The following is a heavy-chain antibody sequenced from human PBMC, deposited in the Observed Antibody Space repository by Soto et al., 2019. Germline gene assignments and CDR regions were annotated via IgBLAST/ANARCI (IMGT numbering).Heavy chain of an antibody. V-gene: IGHV4-59*08. Sequence: SETLSLTCTVSGGSISSYYWSWIRQPPGKGLEWIGYIYYSGSTNYNPSLKSRVTISVDTSKNQFSLKLSSVTAADTAVYYCARVGGFGATTIDYWGQGTLVTV. J-gene: IGHJ4*02. D-gene: IGHD3-10*01. CDR1: GGSISSYY. CDR3: ARVGGFGATTIDY. CDR2: IYYSGST.